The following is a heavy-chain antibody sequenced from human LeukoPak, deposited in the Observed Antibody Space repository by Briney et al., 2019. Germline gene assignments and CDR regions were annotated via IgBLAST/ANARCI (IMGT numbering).Heavy chain of an antibody. CDR1: GFTVSSNY. J-gene: IGHJ4*02. CDR3: ARDRDSSY. D-gene: IGHD6-13*01. V-gene: IGHV3-53*01. Sequence: GGSLRLSCAASGFTVSSNYMSWVRQAPGKGLEWVSVIYSGGSTYYADSVKGRVTSSSDNCKNPLYLQMNSLRAEDTAVYYCARDRDSSYWGQGSLVTASS. CDR2: IYSGGST.